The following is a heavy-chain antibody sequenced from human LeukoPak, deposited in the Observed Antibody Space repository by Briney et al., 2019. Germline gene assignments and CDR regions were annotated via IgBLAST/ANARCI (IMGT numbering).Heavy chain of an antibody. CDR1: GFTSSNYD. V-gene: IGHV3-23*01. Sequence: GGSLRLSCAASGFTSSNYDITWVRQAPGKGLEWVSAITSGYSTYYADSVKGRFTISRDNSKNTLYLQMNGLRAEDTAVYYCAKDITGILWGQGTLVTVSS. J-gene: IGHJ4*02. CDR3: AKDITGIL. D-gene: IGHD1-20*01. CDR2: ITSGYST.